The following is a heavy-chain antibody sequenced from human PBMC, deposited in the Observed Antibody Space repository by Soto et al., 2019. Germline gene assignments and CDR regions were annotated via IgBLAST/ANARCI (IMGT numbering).Heavy chain of an antibody. CDR3: AIENVVAATWDYYGMDV. J-gene: IGHJ6*02. V-gene: IGHV3-30*03. CDR2: ISYDGSNK. Sequence: QVQLVESGGGVVQPGRSLRLSCAASGFTFSSYGMHWVRQAPGKGLEWVALISYDGSNKYYADSVKGRITISRDNSKHTLFLQMTSLRAEDTAVYYCAIENVVAATWDYYGMDVWGQGTTVTVSS. CDR1: GFTFSSYG. D-gene: IGHD2-15*01.